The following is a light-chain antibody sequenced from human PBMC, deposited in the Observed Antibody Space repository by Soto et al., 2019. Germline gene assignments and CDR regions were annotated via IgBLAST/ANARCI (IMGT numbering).Light chain of an antibody. CDR1: QSISSW. J-gene: IGKJ4*01. Sequence: IQLTHSPAALAASVGDRVTITCRASQSISSWLAWYQQKPGKAPKLLIYDVSSLESGVPSRFSGSGSGTEFTLTISSLQPEDFATYYCQQTNNFPLPFGGGTNV. CDR3: QQTNNFPLP. CDR2: DVS. V-gene: IGKV1-5*01.